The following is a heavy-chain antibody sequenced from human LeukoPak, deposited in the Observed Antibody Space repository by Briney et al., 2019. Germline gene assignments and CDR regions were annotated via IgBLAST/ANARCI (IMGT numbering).Heavy chain of an antibody. V-gene: IGHV4-38-2*02. D-gene: IGHD1-1*01. CDR2: IHVSGTT. CDR3: AREAERRIVN. Sequence: SETLSLTCVVSGFSISSGYYWGWIRQPPGKGLEWIANIHVSGTTFYNSSLNSQVAISIDTSKNQFSLKLSSVTAADTAVYCAREAERRIVNWGRGTLVTVSS. CDR1: GFSISSGYY. J-gene: IGHJ4*02.